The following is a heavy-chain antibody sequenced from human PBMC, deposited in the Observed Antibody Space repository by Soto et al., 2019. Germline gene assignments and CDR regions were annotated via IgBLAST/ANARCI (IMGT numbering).Heavy chain of an antibody. CDR1: GFTFSNAW. J-gene: IGHJ4*02. CDR2: IKSKTDGGTT. D-gene: IGHD5-12*01. V-gene: IGHV3-15*01. Sequence: GGSLRLSCAASGFTFSNAWMSWVRQAPGKGLEWVGRIKSKTDGGTTDYAAPVKGRFTISRDDSKNTLYLQMNSLKTEDTAVYYCTTDRGYSGYGHDYWGQGTLVTVSS. CDR3: TTDRGYSGYGHDY.